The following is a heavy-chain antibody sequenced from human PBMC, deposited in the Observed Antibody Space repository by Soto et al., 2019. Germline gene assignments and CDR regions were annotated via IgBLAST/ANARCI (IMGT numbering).Heavy chain of an antibody. D-gene: IGHD2-15*01. J-gene: IGHJ4*02. Sequence: QVQLQESGPGLVKPSQTLSLTCTVSGRSISSVNYYWSWIRQPPGKALEWIGYIYYSGSTYYNPSLRSRVTISVDTSKYQFSLKLSFVTAADTAAYDCSRYGSVECNRGSCYSPFDYWGQGTLVTVSS. V-gene: IGHV4-30-4*01. CDR1: GRSISSVNYY. CDR3: SRYGSVECNRGSCYSPFDY. CDR2: IYYSGST.